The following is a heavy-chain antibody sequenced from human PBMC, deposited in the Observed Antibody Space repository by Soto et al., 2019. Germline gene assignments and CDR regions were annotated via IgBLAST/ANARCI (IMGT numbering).Heavy chain of an antibody. D-gene: IGHD6-13*01. CDR3: ASGFSAGKGSPQDF. CDR2: ISGSGGST. CDR1: GFTFSSFA. J-gene: IGHJ4*02. Sequence: GGSLRLSCAASGFTFSSFAMSWVRQAPGKGLDWVSAISGSGGSTYSADSVKGRFTISRDNSKNTLYLQMGSLRAEDTAVYYCASGFSAGKGSPQDFWGQGSLVTVSS. V-gene: IGHV3-23*01.